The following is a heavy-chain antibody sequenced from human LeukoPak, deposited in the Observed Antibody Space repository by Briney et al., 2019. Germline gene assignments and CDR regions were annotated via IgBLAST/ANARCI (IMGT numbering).Heavy chain of an antibody. CDR2: IFHSGST. CDR1: GGSISTYY. Sequence: PSETLSLTCTVSGGSISTYYWNWIRQPPGKGLEWIGYIFHSGSTNYNPSLKSRVTISVDTSKNQFSLKLSSVTAADTAVYYCALSSSWYGDHYYYYGMDVWGQGTTVTVSS. V-gene: IGHV4-59*08. J-gene: IGHJ6*02. D-gene: IGHD6-13*01. CDR3: ALSSSWYGDHYYYYGMDV.